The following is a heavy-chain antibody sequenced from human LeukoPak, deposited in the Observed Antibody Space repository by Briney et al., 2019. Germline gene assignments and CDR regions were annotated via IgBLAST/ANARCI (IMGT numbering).Heavy chain of an antibody. CDR3: YYYDSDY. CDR2: INHSGST. CDR1: GGAFSGYY. D-gene: IGHD3-22*01. Sequence: ASETLSLTCAVYGGAFSGYYWSWIRQPPGKGLEWIGEINHSGSTNYNPSLKSRVTISVDTSKNQFSLKLSSVTAADTAVYYCYYYDSDYWGQGTLVTVSS. V-gene: IGHV4-34*01. J-gene: IGHJ4*02.